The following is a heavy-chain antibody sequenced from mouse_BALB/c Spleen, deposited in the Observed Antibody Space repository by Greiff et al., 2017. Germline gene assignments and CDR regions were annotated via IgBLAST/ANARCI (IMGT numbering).Heavy chain of an antibody. J-gene: IGHJ4*01. CDR2: IWSGGST. D-gene: IGHD2-4*01. V-gene: IGHV2-2*02. CDR3: ARVYYDSYYYAMDY. CDR1: GFSLTSYG. Sequence: VQLKESGPGLVQPSQSLSITCTVSGFSLTSYGVHWVRQSPGKGLEWLGVIWSGGSTDYNAAFISRLSISKDNSKSQVFFKMNSLQANDTAIYYCARVYYDSYYYAMDYWGQGTSVTVSS.